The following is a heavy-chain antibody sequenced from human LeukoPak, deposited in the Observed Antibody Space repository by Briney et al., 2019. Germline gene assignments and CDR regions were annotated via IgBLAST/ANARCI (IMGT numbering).Heavy chain of an antibody. CDR3: ARGLGVVTAQSEQPKPRYFDL. D-gene: IGHD2-21*02. CDR1: GYTFISYG. V-gene: IGHV1-18*01. J-gene: IGHJ2*01. CDR2: ISGYHGNT. Sequence: ASVKVSCKPSGYTFISYGISWVRQAPGQGLESMGWISGYHGNTNYAQNLQGRVTMTTDTSTSTAYMELRSLRSDDTAVYYCARGLGVVTAQSEQPKPRYFDLWGRGTQVTVSS.